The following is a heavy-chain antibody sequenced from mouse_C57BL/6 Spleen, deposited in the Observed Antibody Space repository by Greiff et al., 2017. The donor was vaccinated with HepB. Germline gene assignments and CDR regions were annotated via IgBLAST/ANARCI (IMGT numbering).Heavy chain of an antibody. CDR3: ARGAIHYGRSYVGMDY. V-gene: IGHV1-20*01. CDR2: INPYNGDT. Sequence: EVQLVESGPELVKPGDSVKISCKASGYSFTGYFMNWVMQSHGKSLEWIGRINPYNGDTFYNQKFKGKATLTVDKSSSTVHMELRSLTSEDSAVYYCARGAIHYGRSYVGMDYWGQGTSVTVSS. D-gene: IGHD1-1*01. J-gene: IGHJ4*01. CDR1: GYSFTGYF.